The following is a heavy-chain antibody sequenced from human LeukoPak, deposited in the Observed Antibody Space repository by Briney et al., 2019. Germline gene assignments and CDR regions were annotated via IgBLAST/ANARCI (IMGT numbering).Heavy chain of an antibody. CDR1: GGSFSSGGYS. Sequence: SETLSLTCTVSGGSFSSGGYSWSWVRQQPGKELEWIGSIYYSESTNYNPSLKSRVSISLDTSKNQFSLNLRSVTAADTAVYHCARAEVVIPFSAFDLWGQGTMVTVSS. V-gene: IGHV4-30-4*07. CDR2: IYYSEST. D-gene: IGHD3-22*01. CDR3: ARAEVVIPFSAFDL. J-gene: IGHJ3*01.